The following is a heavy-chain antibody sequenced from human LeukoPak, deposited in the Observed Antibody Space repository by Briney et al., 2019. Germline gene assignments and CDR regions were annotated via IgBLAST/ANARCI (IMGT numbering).Heavy chain of an antibody. CDR3: ARDGILWFGEYTGVDY. CDR1: GYTFTSYY. V-gene: IGHV1-46*01. Sequence: ASVKVSRKASGYTFTSYYMHWVRQAPGQGLEWMGIINPSGGSTSYAQKFQGRVTMTRDTSTSTVYMELSSLRSEDTAVYYCARDGILWFGEYTGVDYWGQGTLVTVSS. J-gene: IGHJ4*02. CDR2: INPSGGST. D-gene: IGHD3-10*01.